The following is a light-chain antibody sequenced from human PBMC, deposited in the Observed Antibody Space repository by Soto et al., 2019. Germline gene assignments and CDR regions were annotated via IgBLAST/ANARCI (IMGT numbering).Light chain of an antibody. Sequence: VMTKRPVALPVGFGHPAYISFNSCQSLLHITGESVLCWYLQKPGQSPQLLIYEVSTRVSGVPDRFSGSGSGTDFTLAISRLETDDVGTYYCMQSAHLPPAFGQGTRLEIK. V-gene: IGKV2-29*03. CDR1: QSLLHITGESV. J-gene: IGKJ5*01. CDR2: EVS. CDR3: MQSAHLPPA.